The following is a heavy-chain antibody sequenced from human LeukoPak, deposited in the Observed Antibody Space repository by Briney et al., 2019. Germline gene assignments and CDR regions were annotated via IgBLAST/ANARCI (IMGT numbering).Heavy chain of an antibody. CDR3: AALAGTAAAGADAFDI. D-gene: IGHD6-13*01. CDR1: GFTFSSYG. V-gene: IGHV3-30*03. CDR2: ISYDGSNK. J-gene: IGHJ3*02. Sequence: PGRSLRLSCAASGFTFSSYGMHWVRQAPGKGLEWVAVISYDGSNKYYADSVNGRFTISRDNSKNTLYLQMNSLRAEDTAVYYCAALAGTAAAGADAFDIWGQGTMVTVSS.